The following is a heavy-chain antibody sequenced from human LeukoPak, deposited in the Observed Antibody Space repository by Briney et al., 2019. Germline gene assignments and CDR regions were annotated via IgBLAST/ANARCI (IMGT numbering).Heavy chain of an antibody. CDR1: GFIFSSYG. CDR2: ITRSSSAI. V-gene: IGHV3-48*02. Sequence: GGSLRLSCAASGFIFSSYGMHWVRQAPGKGLEWVSYITRSSSAIYYADSVKGRFTISRDNAKNSLYLQMNNLRDEDTAVYYCARESSIDYWGQGTLVTVSS. J-gene: IGHJ4*02. CDR3: ARESSIDY.